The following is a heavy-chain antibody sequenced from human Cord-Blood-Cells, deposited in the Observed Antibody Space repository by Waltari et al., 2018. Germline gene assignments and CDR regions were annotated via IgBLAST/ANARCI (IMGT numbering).Heavy chain of an antibody. CDR1: GFTFRSYS. V-gene: IGHV3-21*01. CDR3: ARDVAARPCDY. CDR2: ISSKISYI. Sequence: EVQLVESGGGLVKPGGPLRLSCAASGFTFRSYSMNWVRRAQGKGVECVSSISSKISYIYYADSVRGRFASSRDNAKNSLYLQMNSLRAEDTAVYYCARDVAARPCDYWGQGTLVTVSS. J-gene: IGHJ4*02. D-gene: IGHD6-6*01.